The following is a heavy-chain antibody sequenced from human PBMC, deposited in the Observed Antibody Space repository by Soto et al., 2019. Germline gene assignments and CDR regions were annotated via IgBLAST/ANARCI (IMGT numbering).Heavy chain of an antibody. D-gene: IGHD3-22*01. J-gene: IGHJ6*02. Sequence: QVQLVQSGSEVKKPGASVKVSCKASGYSFNSYGISWVRQAPGQGLEWLSWISPYDDNTKYAQSLQGRVTMTTDTSTRTAYMELRSLRSDDTAVYYCARGGYYDSSGSRNYHYYGMDAWGQGTTVTVS. V-gene: IGHV1-18*01. CDR3: ARGGYYDSSGSRNYHYYGMDA. CDR2: ISPYDDNT. CDR1: GYSFNSYG.